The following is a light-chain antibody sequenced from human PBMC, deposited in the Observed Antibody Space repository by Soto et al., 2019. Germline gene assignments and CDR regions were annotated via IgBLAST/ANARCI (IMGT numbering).Light chain of an antibody. Sequence: EIVLTQSPGTLSLSPGERATLSCRASQSVSNNYLAWYQQKPGQAPRLLIHGASSRATGIPDRFSGSGSETEFTLTISSLQSEDFAVYYCQQYNDWPPWTFGQGTKVDIK. CDR3: QQYNDWPPWT. J-gene: IGKJ1*01. CDR2: GAS. CDR1: QSVSNN. V-gene: IGKV3-15*01.